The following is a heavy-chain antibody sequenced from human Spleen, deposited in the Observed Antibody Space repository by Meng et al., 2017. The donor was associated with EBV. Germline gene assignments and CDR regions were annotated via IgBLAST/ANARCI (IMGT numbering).Heavy chain of an antibody. CDR3: ARLFYYGSGRLKFDL. CDR2: IHYSGNP. D-gene: IGHD3-10*01. J-gene: IGHJ4*02. CDR1: GGSVRSASYY. V-gene: IGHV4-61*01. Sequence: VRLQESGPGLLKPSETLSLTCTVSGGSVRSASYYWTWIRQPPGKALEWIGYIHYSGNPNYNSSLKRRVTISVDMSKNQFSLRLSSVTAADTAVYYCARLFYYGSGRLKFDLWGRGTLVTVSS.